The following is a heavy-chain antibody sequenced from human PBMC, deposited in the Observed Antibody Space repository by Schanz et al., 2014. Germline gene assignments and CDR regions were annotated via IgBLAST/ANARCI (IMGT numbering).Heavy chain of an antibody. J-gene: IGHJ3*02. Sequence: EVHLLESGGGLVPPGGSLRLSCAASGFNFSDYAMCWVRQAPGKGLEWVSAMNESHSTIYYADSVRGRFTISRDNAENTLYLQMNSLRAGDAAVYYCAKGRFGELSAFDIWGQGTMVTVSS. CDR1: GFNFSDYA. D-gene: IGHD3-10*01. CDR2: MNESHSTI. V-gene: IGHV3-23*01. CDR3: AKGRFGELSAFDI.